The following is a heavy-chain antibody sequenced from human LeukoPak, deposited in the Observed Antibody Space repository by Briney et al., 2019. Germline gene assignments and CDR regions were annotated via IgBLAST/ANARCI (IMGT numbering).Heavy chain of an antibody. CDR3: ARAYDFWSSPMDV. V-gene: IGHV1-69*05. CDR1: GGSFSSYA. J-gene: IGHJ6*03. CDR2: IIPIFGTA. Sequence: ASVKVSCKASGGSFSSYAISWVRQAPGQGLEWMGGIIPIFGTANYAQKFQGRVTITTDESTSTAYMELSSLRSEDTAVYYCARAYDFWSSPMDVWGKGTTVTVSS. D-gene: IGHD3-3*01.